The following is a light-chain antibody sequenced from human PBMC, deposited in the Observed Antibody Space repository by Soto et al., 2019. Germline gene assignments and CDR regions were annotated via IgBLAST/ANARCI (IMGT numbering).Light chain of an antibody. Sequence: QSALTQPASVSGSPGQSITISCTGTSSDVGAYNYVSWYQQHPGKAPHLMIYEVSNRPSGVSNRFSGSKSGNTASLTISGLQAEDEADYYCSSYTRSSTWVFGGGTKVTVL. J-gene: IGLJ3*02. CDR3: SSYTRSSTWV. CDR1: SSDVGAYNY. V-gene: IGLV2-14*01. CDR2: EVS.